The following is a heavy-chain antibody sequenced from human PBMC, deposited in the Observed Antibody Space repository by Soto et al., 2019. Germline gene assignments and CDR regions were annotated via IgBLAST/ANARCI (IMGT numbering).Heavy chain of an antibody. V-gene: IGHV4-59*08. D-gene: IGHD1-26*01. CDR2: IYYSGST. Sequence: SETLSLTCTVSGGSISSYYWSWIRQPPGKGLEWIGYIYYSGSTNYNPSLKSRVTISVDTSKNQFSLKLSSVTAADTAVYYCARRSGSYQSYYYYYGMDVWGQGTTVTVSS. CDR1: GGSISSYY. J-gene: IGHJ6*02. CDR3: ARRSGSYQSYYYYYGMDV.